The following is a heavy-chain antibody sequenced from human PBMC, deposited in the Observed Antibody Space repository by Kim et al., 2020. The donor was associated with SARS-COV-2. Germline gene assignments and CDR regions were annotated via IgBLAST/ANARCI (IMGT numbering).Heavy chain of an antibody. Sequence: GGSLRLSCAASGFTFSSYGMHWVRQAPGKGLEWVAVISYDGSNKYYADSVKGRFTISRDNSKNTLYLQMNSLRAEDTAVYYCAKERAVRGVTRYYFDYWGPGTLVTVSS. V-gene: IGHV3-30*18. CDR3: AKERAVRGVTRYYFDY. CDR1: GFTFSSYG. CDR2: ISYDGSNK. D-gene: IGHD3-10*01. J-gene: IGHJ4*02.